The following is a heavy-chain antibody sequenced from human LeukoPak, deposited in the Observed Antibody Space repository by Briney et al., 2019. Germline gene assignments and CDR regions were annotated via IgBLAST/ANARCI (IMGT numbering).Heavy chain of an antibody. J-gene: IGHJ2*01. Sequence: GESLKISCKGSGHSFTSYWIGWVRQMPGKGLEWMGIIYPADSDTRYSPSFQGQVTISADKSINTAYLQWSSLKASDTAMYYCATTPPRSYVPQKWYFGLCGRGTLVTVSS. D-gene: IGHD5-18*01. CDR2: IYPADSDT. CDR1: GHSFTSYW. V-gene: IGHV5-51*01. CDR3: ATTPPRSYVPQKWYFGL.